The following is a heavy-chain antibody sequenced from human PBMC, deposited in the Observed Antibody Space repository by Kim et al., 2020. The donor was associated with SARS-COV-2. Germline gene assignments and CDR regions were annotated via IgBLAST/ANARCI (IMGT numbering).Heavy chain of an antibody. CDR2: LYYAGST. CDR1: GVSVNNYY. CDR3: ARVSRFGTTYYALDY. J-gene: IGHJ4*01. D-gene: IGHD2-2*01. V-gene: IGHV4-59*02. Sequence: SETLSLTCTVSGVSVNNYYWSWIRQPPGKGLEWIGYLYYAGSTDYNPSLKSRVTMSLDTSENQFSLRLTSVTTADTAVYYCARVSRFGTTYYALDYWGQGSLVTVSS.